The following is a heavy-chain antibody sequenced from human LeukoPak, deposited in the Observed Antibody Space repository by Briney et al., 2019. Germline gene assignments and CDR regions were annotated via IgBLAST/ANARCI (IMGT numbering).Heavy chain of an antibody. D-gene: IGHD3-22*01. CDR1: GYTFTSYG. CDR2: ISAYNGNT. Sequence: GASVKVSCKASGYTFTSYGISWVRQAPGQGLEWMGWISAYNGNTNYAQKLQGRVTMTTDTSTSTAYMELRSLRSDDTAVYYCARVGYYDSSGYYLDIFDYWGQGTLVTVSS. J-gene: IGHJ4*02. CDR3: ARVGYYDSSGYYLDIFDY. V-gene: IGHV1-18*01.